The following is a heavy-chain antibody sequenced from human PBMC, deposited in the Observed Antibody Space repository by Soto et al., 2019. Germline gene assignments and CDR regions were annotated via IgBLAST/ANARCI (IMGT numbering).Heavy chain of an antibody. CDR1: GYTLTTYG. V-gene: IGHV1-18*01. Sequence: QVQLVQSGAEVKKPGASVKVSCKASGYTLTTYGISWVRQAPGQGLEWMGWVSTYSGNTNYAPKLQGRGTMTTDTSTSTTDVELRRLSSDDTAVYYCARDGFYGSGSYYLYWGQGTLVTVSS. D-gene: IGHD3-10*01. CDR2: VSTYSGNT. J-gene: IGHJ4*02. CDR3: ARDGFYGSGSYYLY.